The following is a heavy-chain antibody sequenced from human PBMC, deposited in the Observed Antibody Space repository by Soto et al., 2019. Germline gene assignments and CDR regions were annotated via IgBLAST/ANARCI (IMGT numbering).Heavy chain of an antibody. CDR3: ARIYGSGSYRYYYYYGMDF. Sequence: PSETLSLTCTVSGGSISSGGYYWSWIRQHPGKGLEWIGEINHSGSTNYNPSLKSRVTISVDTSKNQFSLKLSSVTAADTAVYYCARIYGSGSYRYYYYYGMDFWGQGTTVTGSS. CDR2: INHSGST. D-gene: IGHD3-10*01. J-gene: IGHJ6*02. CDR1: GGSISSGGYY. V-gene: IGHV4-31*03.